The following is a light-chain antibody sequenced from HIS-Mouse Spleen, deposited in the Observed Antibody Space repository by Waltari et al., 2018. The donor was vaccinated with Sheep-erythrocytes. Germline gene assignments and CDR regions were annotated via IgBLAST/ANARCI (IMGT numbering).Light chain of an antibody. CDR3: QQYNSYSWT. CDR2: KAS. J-gene: IGKJ1*01. Sequence: DIQMTQSTSPLLTFVGERFTITCWASNSISSWLAWYQQKPGKAPKLLIYKASSLESGVPSRFSGSGSGTEFTLTISSLQPDDFATYYCQQYNSYSWTFGQGTKVEIK. CDR1: NSISSW. V-gene: IGKV1-5*03.